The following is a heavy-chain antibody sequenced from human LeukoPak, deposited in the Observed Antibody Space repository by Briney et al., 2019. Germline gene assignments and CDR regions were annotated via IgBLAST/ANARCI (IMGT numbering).Heavy chain of an antibody. Sequence: SETLSLTCAVSGGSISSGGYSWSWIRQPPGKGLEWIGYIYHSGSTYYNPSLKSRVTISVDRSRHQFSLKLSSVTAADTAVYYCARAKNQLPRFDPWGQGTLVTVSS. CDR3: ARAKNQLPRFDP. D-gene: IGHD2-2*01. V-gene: IGHV4-30-2*01. CDR2: IYHSGST. J-gene: IGHJ5*02. CDR1: GGSISSGGYS.